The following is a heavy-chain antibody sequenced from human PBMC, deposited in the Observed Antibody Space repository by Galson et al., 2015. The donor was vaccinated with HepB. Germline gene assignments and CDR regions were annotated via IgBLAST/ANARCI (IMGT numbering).Heavy chain of an antibody. Sequence: TLSLTCAVSGGSISSGGYSWSWIRQPPGKGLEWIGEINHSGSTNYNPSLKSRVTISVDTSKNQFSLKLSSVTAADTAVYYCARGLDPIVVVPAAIRGYFDLWGRGTLVTVSS. J-gene: IGHJ2*01. CDR1: GGSISSGGYS. V-gene: IGHV4-30-2*01. CDR3: ARGLDPIVVVPAAIRGYFDL. CDR2: INHSGST. D-gene: IGHD2-2*02.